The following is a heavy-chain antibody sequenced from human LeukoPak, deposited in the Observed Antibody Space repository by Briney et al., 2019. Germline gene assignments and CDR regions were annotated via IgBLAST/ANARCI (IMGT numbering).Heavy chain of an antibody. CDR2: INVNSGDT. CDR3: GRDFSWGPDL. Sequence: ASVTVSYKGSVVSLTVHYRHCLRPAPGQGLEWMGWINVNSGDTNYAQKFQDRVIMTRDTSVNTVYMELSWLTSDDTAKYYCGRDFSWGPDLWGPGTLVIVSS. D-gene: IGHD7-27*01. V-gene: IGHV1-2*02. CDR1: VVSLTVHY. J-gene: IGHJ5*02.